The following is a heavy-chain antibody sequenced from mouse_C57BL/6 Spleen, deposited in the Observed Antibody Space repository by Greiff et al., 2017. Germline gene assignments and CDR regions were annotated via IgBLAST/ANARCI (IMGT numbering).Heavy chain of an antibody. CDR2: INPNSGST. CDR1: GYTFTSYW. Sequence: QVQLQQPGAELVKPGASVKLSCKASGYTFTSYWMHWVKQRPGQGLEWIGMINPNSGSTNYNEKFKSKATLTVNKSSSTAYMQLSSLTSEDAAVYYCARRGSNYPYYYAMGYWGQGTSVTVSS. D-gene: IGHD2-5*01. J-gene: IGHJ4*01. V-gene: IGHV1-64*01. CDR3: ARRGSNYPYYYAMGY.